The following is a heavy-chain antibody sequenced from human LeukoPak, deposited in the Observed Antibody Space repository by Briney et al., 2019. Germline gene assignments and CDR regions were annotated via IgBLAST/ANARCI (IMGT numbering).Heavy chain of an antibody. Sequence: GASVKVSCKASGYTFTSYGISWVRQAPGQGLEWMGWMNPNSGNTGYAQKFQGRVTMTRNTSISTAYMELSSLRSEDTAVYYCARGGDSSGYYDYYYYMDVWGKGTTVTVSS. V-gene: IGHV1-8*02. CDR3: ARGGDSSGYYDYYYYMDV. D-gene: IGHD3-22*01. CDR1: GYTFTSYG. J-gene: IGHJ6*03. CDR2: MNPNSGNT.